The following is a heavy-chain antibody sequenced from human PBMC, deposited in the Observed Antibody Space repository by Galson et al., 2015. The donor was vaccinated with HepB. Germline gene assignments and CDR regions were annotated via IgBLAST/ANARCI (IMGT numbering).Heavy chain of an antibody. D-gene: IGHD2-2*01. CDR2: IKQDGSAK. J-gene: IGHJ4*02. Sequence: SLRLSCAASGFTFTDSWMSWVRQAPGKGLEWVANIKQDGSAKNYVDSVKGRLIISRDNAENSLSLQMNSLRADDTAVYYCAKMPDFDNWGQGTLVTVSS. CDR3: AKMPDFDN. CDR1: GFTFTDSW. V-gene: IGHV3-7*01.